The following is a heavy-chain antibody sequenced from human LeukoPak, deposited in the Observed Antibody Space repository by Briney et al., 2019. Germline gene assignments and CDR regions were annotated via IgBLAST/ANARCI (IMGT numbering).Heavy chain of an antibody. D-gene: IGHD3-3*01. CDR1: GGSISSGGYY. V-gene: IGHV4-31*03. CDR2: IYYSGST. Sequence: PSQTLSLTCTVSGGSISSGGYYWGWIRQHPGKGLEWIGHIYYSGSTNYNPSLKSRVTISVDTSKNQFSLKLSSVTAADTAVYYCARSRSGYYGDVDYWGQGTLVTVSS. CDR3: ARSRSGYYGDVDY. J-gene: IGHJ4*02.